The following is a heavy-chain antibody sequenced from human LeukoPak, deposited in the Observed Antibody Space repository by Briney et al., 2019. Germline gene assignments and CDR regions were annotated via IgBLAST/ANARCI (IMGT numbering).Heavy chain of an antibody. Sequence: GSLRLYCAAAGCIFSSLGMNWVRRAPGKGLEWISYISSSSTTTHYADPVKGRFTISRDNAKNSLYLQMNGLRDEDTAVYYCARDGMTADGAVIDLDHWGPGTLVTVSS. V-gene: IGHV3-48*02. D-gene: IGHD6-13*01. CDR1: GCIFSSLG. CDR3: ARDGMTADGAVIDLDH. J-gene: IGHJ4*02. CDR2: ISSSSTTT.